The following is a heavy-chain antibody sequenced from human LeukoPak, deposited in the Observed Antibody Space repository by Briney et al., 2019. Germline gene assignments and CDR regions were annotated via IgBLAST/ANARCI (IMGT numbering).Heavy chain of an antibody. CDR2: ISYDGSNK. Sequence: GGSLRLSCAASGFTFSSYGMHWVRQAPGKGLEWVAVISYDGSNKYYADSVKGRFTISRDNSKNTLYLQMNSLRAEDTAVYYCAKDGSAMVKLWFDPWGQGTLVTVSS. CDR3: AKDGSAMVKLWFDP. CDR1: GFTFSSYG. J-gene: IGHJ5*02. D-gene: IGHD5-18*01. V-gene: IGHV3-30*18.